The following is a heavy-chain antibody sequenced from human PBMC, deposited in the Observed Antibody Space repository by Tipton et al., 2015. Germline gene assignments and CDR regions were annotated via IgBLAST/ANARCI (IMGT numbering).Heavy chain of an antibody. D-gene: IGHD5-24*01. CDR1: GGAITSDGFY. J-gene: IGHJ4*02. Sequence: LRLSCTVSGGAITSDGFYWSWIRQHPGKGLAWIGYIFYTGGTYYNRSLKSRATLSVDTSKNQFSLKLSSVTAADTAVYYCARDGYNSNYFDYWGQGTLVTVSS. V-gene: IGHV4-31*02. CDR3: ARDGYNSNYFDY. CDR2: IFYTGGT.